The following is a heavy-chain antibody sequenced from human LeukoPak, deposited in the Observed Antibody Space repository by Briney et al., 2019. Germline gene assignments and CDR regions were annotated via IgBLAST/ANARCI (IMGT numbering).Heavy chain of an antibody. J-gene: IGHJ4*02. Sequence: GGSLRLSCAASGFTFSSYGMHWVRQAPGKGLGWVAVISYDGSNKYYADSVKGRFTISRDNSKNTLYLQMNSLRAEDTAVYYCARADDTRYYYGSGDWGQGTLVTVSS. CDR3: ARADDTRYYYGSGD. D-gene: IGHD3-10*01. V-gene: IGHV3-30*03. CDR1: GFTFSSYG. CDR2: ISYDGSNK.